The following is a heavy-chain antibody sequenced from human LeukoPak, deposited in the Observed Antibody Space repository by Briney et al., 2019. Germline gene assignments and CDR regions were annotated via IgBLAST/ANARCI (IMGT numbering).Heavy chain of an antibody. V-gene: IGHV4-59*01. CDR3: ARGPIYYYYYMDV. J-gene: IGHJ6*03. CDR2: IYYSGST. Sequence: SETLSLTCTVSGGSISSYYWSWIRQPPGKGLEWIGYIYYSGSTNYNPSLKSRVTISVDTSKNQFSLKLSSVTAADTAVYYCARGPIYYYYYMDVWGKGTTVTISS. CDR1: GGSISSYY.